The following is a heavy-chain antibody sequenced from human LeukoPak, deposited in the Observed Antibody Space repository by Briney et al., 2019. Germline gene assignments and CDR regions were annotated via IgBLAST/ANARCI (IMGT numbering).Heavy chain of an antibody. D-gene: IGHD6-19*01. CDR2: IYTSGST. CDR1: GGSISSYY. J-gene: IGHJ6*02. Sequence: KPSETLSLTCTVSGGSISSYYWSWIRQPAGKGLEWIGRIYTSGSTNYNPSLKSRVTMSVDTSKNQFSLKLSSVTAADTAVYYCARDGSSSGWTNYYYYGMDVWGQGTTVTVSS. CDR3: ARDGSSSGWTNYYYYGMDV. V-gene: IGHV4-4*07.